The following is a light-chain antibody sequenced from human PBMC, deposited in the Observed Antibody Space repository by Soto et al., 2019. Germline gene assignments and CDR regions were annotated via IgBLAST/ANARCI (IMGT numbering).Light chain of an antibody. CDR1: QTIRTR. Sequence: DIQMTQSPSPLSASLGDRVTITCRASQTIRTRLAWYQQKPGKAPKLLIYDASTLESGVPSRFSGSGSETDFTLTITSLQPEDFATYYCQQLFDSPITFGQGTRLEI. V-gene: IGKV1-5*01. CDR3: QQLFDSPIT. CDR2: DAS. J-gene: IGKJ5*01.